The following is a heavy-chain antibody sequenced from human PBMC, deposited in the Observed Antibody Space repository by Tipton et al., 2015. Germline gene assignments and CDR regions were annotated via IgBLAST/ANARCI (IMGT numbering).Heavy chain of an antibody. V-gene: IGHV4-39*01. Sequence: TLSLTCTVSDDSISTRSHYWCWIRQPPGKGLEWIGCIDYSGTTYYNPSLKSRVSISVDTSKNQFSLRLSSVTAADTAIYNCARRCHTGCWSWFDPWGQGTLVTVSS. J-gene: IGHJ5*02. CDR2: IDYSGTT. D-gene: IGHD1-14*01. CDR3: ARRCHTGCWSWFDP. CDR1: DDSISTRSHY.